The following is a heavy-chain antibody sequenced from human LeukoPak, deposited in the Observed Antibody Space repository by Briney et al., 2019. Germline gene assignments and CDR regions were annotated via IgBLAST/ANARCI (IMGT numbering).Heavy chain of an antibody. CDR2: IYYSGST. D-gene: IGHD4-17*01. Sequence: SETLSLTCTVSGGSISSYYWSWIRQPPGKGLEWIGYIYYSGSTNYNPFLKSRVTISVDTSKNQFSLKLSSVTAADTAVYYCARHSLDYGDYFDYWGQGTLVTVSS. V-gene: IGHV4-59*08. J-gene: IGHJ4*02. CDR3: ARHSLDYGDYFDY. CDR1: GGSISSYY.